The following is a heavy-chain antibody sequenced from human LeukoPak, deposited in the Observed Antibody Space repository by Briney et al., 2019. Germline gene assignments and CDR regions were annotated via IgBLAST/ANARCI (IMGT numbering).Heavy chain of an antibody. V-gene: IGHV3-7*01. Sequence: GGSLRLSCAASGFTFSRSWMSWVRQAPGKGLEWVANIKQDGSEKYYVDSVKGRFTISRDNAKSTLYLQMNSLRAEDTAVYYCAREVGATNYWGQGTLVTVSS. CDR1: GFTFSRSW. CDR2: IKQDGSEK. J-gene: IGHJ4*02. CDR3: AREVGATNY. D-gene: IGHD1-26*01.